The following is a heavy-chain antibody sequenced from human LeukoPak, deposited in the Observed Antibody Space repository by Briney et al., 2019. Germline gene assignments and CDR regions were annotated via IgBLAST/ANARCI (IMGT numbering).Heavy chain of an antibody. D-gene: IGHD6-19*01. CDR2: ITSGSSYI. CDR1: GFSFSTYN. Sequence: GGSLRLSCAASGFSFSTYNMNWVRQAPGQRLEWVSSITSGSSYIYYADSVKGRLTISRDNAKNSLYLQMNSLRAEDTAVYYCAREPYSSGYSHYYYMDVWGKGTTVTVSS. V-gene: IGHV3-21*06. CDR3: AREPYSSGYSHYYYMDV. J-gene: IGHJ6*03.